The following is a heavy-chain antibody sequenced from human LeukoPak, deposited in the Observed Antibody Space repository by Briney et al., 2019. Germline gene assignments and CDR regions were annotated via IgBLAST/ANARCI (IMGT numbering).Heavy chain of an antibody. Sequence: GESLRLSCAASGFTFSTYGMHWVRQAPGKGLEWVAVVSYDGSSTYYAGSVKGRFTISRDNTKHTLYLQMNSLRADDSAVYYCSRGGSPPEALGDSFDIWGQGTMVTVSS. CDR1: GFTFSTYG. V-gene: IGHV3-30*03. CDR2: VSYDGSST. J-gene: IGHJ3*02. D-gene: IGHD1-26*01. CDR3: SRGGSPPEALGDSFDI.